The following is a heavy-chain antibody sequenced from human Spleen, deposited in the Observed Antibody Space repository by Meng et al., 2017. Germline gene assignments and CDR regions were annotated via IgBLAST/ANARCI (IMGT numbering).Heavy chain of an antibody. V-gene: IGHV1-2*02. CDR1: GSTITAYN. J-gene: IGHJ1*01. CDR3: ARDEVVATVSYYYH. Sequence: QVQVVPPVAEVKNPGAPVKVSYKASGSTITAYNIHCVHQAPGQELEVMGWINLNTGGTNYAQKFQGRVTMTMDTSISTAYMELSSLRSDDTAVYYCARDEVVATVSYYYHWGQGTLVTVSS. CDR2: INLNTGGT. D-gene: IGHD5-12*01.